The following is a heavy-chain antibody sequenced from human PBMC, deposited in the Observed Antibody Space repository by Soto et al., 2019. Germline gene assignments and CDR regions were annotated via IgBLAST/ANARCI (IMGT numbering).Heavy chain of an antibody. J-gene: IGHJ6*01. Sequence: RGSLRLSCASSGFTFSSYGVHWFRQAPGKGLEWVAVISYDGSNKYYADSVKGRFTISRDNSKNTLYLQMNSLRAEDTAVYYCATDPGVCSGRYYSGLDDWGQEATVTASS. D-gene: IGHD3-10*02. CDR3: ATDPGVCSGRYYSGLDD. CDR1: GFTFSSYG. CDR2: ISYDGSNK. V-gene: IGHV3-30*03.